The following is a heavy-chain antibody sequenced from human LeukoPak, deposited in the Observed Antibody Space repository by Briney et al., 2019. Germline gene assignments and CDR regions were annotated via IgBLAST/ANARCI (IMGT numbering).Heavy chain of an antibody. D-gene: IGHD6-6*01. CDR1: GFTVSSNY. CDR2: IYSGGST. V-gene: IGHV3-66*02. J-gene: IGHJ4*02. CDR3: ARDGVVSSSSKTGDY. Sequence: GGSLRLSCAASGFTVSSNYMSWVRQAPGKGLEWVSVIYSGGSTYYADSVKGRFTISRDNSKNTLYLQMNSLRAEGTAVYYCARDGVVSSSSKTGDYWGQGTLVTVSS.